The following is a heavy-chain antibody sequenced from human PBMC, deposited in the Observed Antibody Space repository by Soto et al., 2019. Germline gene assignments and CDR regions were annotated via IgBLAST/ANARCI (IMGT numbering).Heavy chain of an antibody. CDR3: ARHGFGSLHGLVDV. Sequence: SETLCLTCTVSGGSITNYCCSWFLQPPGKGLEWIGYIQYNGYSAYNLSLKRRVTMSMDTSKTQFSLMLESVTATDTAVYYCARHGFGSLHGLVDVWGQGTTVTVSS. V-gene: IGHV4-59*08. CDR1: GGSITNYC. CDR2: IQYNGYS. D-gene: IGHD3-10*01. J-gene: IGHJ6*02.